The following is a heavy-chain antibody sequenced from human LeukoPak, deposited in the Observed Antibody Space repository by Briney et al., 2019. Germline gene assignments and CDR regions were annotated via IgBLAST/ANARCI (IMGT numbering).Heavy chain of an antibody. Sequence: QTGGSLRLSCTASGFIFSGSWMAWIRQAPGKGLEWVAIIKKDGSEKYYVDSMKGRFTISRDNAKNSLFLQMNSLRAKDTAIYYCTTDTWYSAGHWGQGTLVTVSS. V-gene: IGHV3-7*03. CDR1: GFIFSGSW. CDR2: IKKDGSEK. D-gene: IGHD2-15*01. CDR3: TTDTWYSAGH. J-gene: IGHJ4*02.